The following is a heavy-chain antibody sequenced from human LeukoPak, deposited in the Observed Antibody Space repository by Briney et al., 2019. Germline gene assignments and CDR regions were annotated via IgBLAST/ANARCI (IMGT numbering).Heavy chain of an antibody. CDR1: GFTFSSYA. J-gene: IGHJ4*02. V-gene: IGHV3-30-3*01. CDR2: ISYDGSNK. CDR3: AKGVDYYGSGSYGY. Sequence: PGGSLRLSCAASGFTFSSYAMHWVRQAPGKGLEWVAVISYDGSNKYYADSVKGRFTISRDNSKNTLYLQMNSLRAEDTAVYYCAKGVDYYGSGSYGYWGQGTLVTVSS. D-gene: IGHD3-10*01.